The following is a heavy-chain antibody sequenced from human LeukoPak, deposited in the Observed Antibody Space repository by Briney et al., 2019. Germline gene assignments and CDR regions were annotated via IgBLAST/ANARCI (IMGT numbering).Heavy chain of an antibody. CDR3: ARHGGVKWELLRRVYYYYFCIDV. D-gene: IGHD1-26*01. J-gene: IGHJ6*02. CDR1: GGYIRCYY. V-gene: IGHV4-59*08. Sequence: PSETLSLPCTVSGGYIRCYYLGLIRQPPGKGLEWIGYIYYSGSTNYNPSLKSRVTISVDTSKNQFSLKLSSRTAAGSAVYYCARHGGVKWELLRRVYYYYFCIDVGSQGTTVTVSS. CDR2: IYYSGST.